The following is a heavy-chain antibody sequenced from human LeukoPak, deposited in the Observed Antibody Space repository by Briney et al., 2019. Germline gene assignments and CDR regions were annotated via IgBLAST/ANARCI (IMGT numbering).Heavy chain of an antibody. V-gene: IGHV4-39*07. CDR2: IYYSGST. CDR1: GGSISSSSYY. Sequence: SETLSLTCTVSGGSISSSSYYWGWIRQPPGKGLEWIGSIYYSGSTYYNPSLKSRVTISVDTSKNQFSLKLSSVTAADTALYYCARSSGYYSPFDDWGQGTLVTVSS. CDR3: ARSSGYYSPFDD. D-gene: IGHD3-22*01. J-gene: IGHJ4*02.